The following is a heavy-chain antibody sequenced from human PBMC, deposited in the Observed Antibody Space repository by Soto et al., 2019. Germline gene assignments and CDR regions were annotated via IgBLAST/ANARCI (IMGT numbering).Heavy chain of an antibody. D-gene: IGHD3-22*01. CDR1: GYPFTSYV. CDR3: ARHLGYYDSSGYSVYFDY. Sequence: ASLKVSCKSSGYPFTSYVISWVRQAPGQGLEWMGWISAYNGNTNYAQKLQGRVTMTTDTSTSTAYMELRSLRSDDTAVYYCARHLGYYDSSGYSVYFDYWGQGTLVTVSS. V-gene: IGHV1-18*01. J-gene: IGHJ4*02. CDR2: ISAYNGNT.